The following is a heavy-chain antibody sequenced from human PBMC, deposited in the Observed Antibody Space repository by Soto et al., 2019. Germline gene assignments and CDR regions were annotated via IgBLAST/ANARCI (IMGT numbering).Heavy chain of an antibody. D-gene: IGHD3-3*01. CDR3: ARALDFWSAYFDY. J-gene: IGHJ4*02. CDR2: ISSSSSYI. Sequence: GGSLRLSCAASGFTFSSYSMSWVRQAPGKGLEWVSSISSSSSYIYYADSVKGRFTISRDNSKNTLYLQMNSLRTEDTAVYYCARALDFWSAYFDYWGQGSLVTVSS. CDR1: GFTFSSYS. V-gene: IGHV3-21*01.